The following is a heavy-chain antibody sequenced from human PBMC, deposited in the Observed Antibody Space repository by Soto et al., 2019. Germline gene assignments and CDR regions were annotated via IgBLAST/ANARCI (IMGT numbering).Heavy chain of an antibody. V-gene: IGHV3-21*01. J-gene: IGHJ5*02. CDR1: TFSLYS. CDR2: ISSGAAYI. D-gene: IGHD1-26*01. Sequence: EVQVVESGGGLVKPGGSLTLSCTFTFSLYSMNWVRQAPGKGLEWVASISSGAAYIKYADSVQGRFTISRDNAKSSVSLQMSSLRVEDTAVYFCTRDEGGSYDSWFNPWGQGTQVTVSA. CDR3: TRDEGGSYDSWFNP.